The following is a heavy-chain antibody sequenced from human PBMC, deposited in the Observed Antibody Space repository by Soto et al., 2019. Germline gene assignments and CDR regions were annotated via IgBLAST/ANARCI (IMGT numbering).Heavy chain of an antibody. J-gene: IGHJ6*02. Sequence: SVKVSCKASGYTFTGYYMHWVRQAPGQGLERMGGIIPISGTANYAQKFQGRVTITADESTSTVYMELSSLRSEDTAVYFCARSQGSSTSLEIYYYYYYGMDVWGQGTTVTVSS. CDR1: GYTFTGYY. D-gene: IGHD2-2*01. CDR2: IIPISGTA. CDR3: ARSQGSSTSLEIYYYYYYGMDV. V-gene: IGHV1-69*13.